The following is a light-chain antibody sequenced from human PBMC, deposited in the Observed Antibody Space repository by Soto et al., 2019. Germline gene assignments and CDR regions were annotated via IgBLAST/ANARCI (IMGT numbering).Light chain of an antibody. V-gene: IGKV3D-20*02. CDR2: GAS. Sequence: EIVLTQSPGTLSLSPGERATLSCRASQSVSSNYLAWYQQKPGQAPRLLIYGASTRSTGVPDRFSGSGSGTDFTHTIRRLEPEDFAVYYCQQRSNWPPITFGQGTRLEIK. CDR3: QQRSNWPPIT. CDR1: QSVSSNY. J-gene: IGKJ5*01.